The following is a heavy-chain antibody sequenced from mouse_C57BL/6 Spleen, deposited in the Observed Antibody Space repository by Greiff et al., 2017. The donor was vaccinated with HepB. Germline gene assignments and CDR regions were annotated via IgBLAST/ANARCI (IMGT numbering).Heavy chain of an antibody. V-gene: IGHV1-80*01. D-gene: IGHD2-4*01. Sequence: QVQLQQSGAELVKPGASVKISCKASGYAFSSYWMNWVKQRPGKGLEWIGQIYPGDGDTNYNGKFKGKATLTADKSSSTAYMQLSSLTPEDSAVYFCARIYYDYGYYFDYWGQGTTLTVSS. CDR2: IYPGDGDT. CDR3: ARIYYDYGYYFDY. J-gene: IGHJ2*01. CDR1: GYAFSSYW.